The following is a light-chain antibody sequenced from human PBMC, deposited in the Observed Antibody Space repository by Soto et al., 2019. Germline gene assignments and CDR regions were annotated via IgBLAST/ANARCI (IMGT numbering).Light chain of an antibody. Sequence: GLSHSLATLSLSPGERATLSCRASQSVSSYLAWYQQKPGQAPRLLIYDASNRATGIPARFSGSGSGTDFTLTISSLEPEDFAVYYCQPRSNWPPLPFGGGTRLAI. V-gene: IGKV3-11*01. CDR3: QPRSNWPPLP. J-gene: IGKJ5*01. CDR1: QSVSSY. CDR2: DAS.